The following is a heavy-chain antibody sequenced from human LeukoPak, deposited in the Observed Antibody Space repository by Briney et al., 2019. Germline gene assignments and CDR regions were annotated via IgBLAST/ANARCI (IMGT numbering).Heavy chain of an antibody. V-gene: IGHV3-66*02. CDR1: GFAVSTNY. D-gene: IGHD1-26*01. J-gene: IGHJ5*02. Sequence: GGSLRLSCGASGFAVSTNYLSWVRQAPGKGLEWVSVIYSDGSTYYTDSVKGRFTISRDNSKNTLYLQMNSLRPEDTAVYYCARDQRSESYYPWGWFDPWGQGTLATVSP. CDR2: IYSDGST. CDR3: ARDQRSESYYPWGWFDP.